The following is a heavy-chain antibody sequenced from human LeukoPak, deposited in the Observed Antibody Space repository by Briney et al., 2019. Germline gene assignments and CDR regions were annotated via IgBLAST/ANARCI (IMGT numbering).Heavy chain of an antibody. V-gene: IGHV3-30*18. J-gene: IGHJ4*02. D-gene: IGHD1-26*01. CDR2: ISYDGSNK. CDR1: GFTFSSYG. CDR3: AKDGNLVY. Sequence: PGGSLSLSCAASGFTFSSYGMHWVRQAPGKGLEWVAVISYDGSNKYYADSVKGRFTISRDNSKNTLYLQMNSLRAEDTAVYYCAKDGNLVYWGQGTLVTVSS.